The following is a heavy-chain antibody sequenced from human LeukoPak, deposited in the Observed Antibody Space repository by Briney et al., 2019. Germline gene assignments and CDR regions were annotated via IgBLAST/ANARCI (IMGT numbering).Heavy chain of an antibody. V-gene: IGHV3-23*01. D-gene: IGHD3-22*01. Sequence: GGSLRLSCAASGFTFSTYGMSWVRQAPGRGLEWVSTISGSGDSTYYADSVKGRFTISRDNSKNTVYLQMNSLRAEDTALYYCAKGDYYDSSGYSTYFDYWGQGTLITVSS. CDR3: AKGDYYDSSGYSTYFDY. CDR1: GFTFSTYG. J-gene: IGHJ4*02. CDR2: ISGSGDST.